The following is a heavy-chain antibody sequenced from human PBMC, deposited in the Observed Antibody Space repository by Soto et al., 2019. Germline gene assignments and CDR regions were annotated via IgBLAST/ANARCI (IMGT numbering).Heavy chain of an antibody. V-gene: IGHV1-69*13. Sequence: SVKVSCKASGATFSSSAISWVRQAPGQGLEWMEWIIPIFGTAHYAQKFQGRVTITADESTSTAYMELSSLSSEDTDVYYCAAPIPSAIPAGIAAGGTTSRADYWGKGTMVTVSS. D-gene: IGHD6-13*01. CDR1: GATFSSSA. CDR3: AAPIPSAIPAGIAAGGTTSRADY. J-gene: IGHJ4*02. CDR2: IIPIFGTA.